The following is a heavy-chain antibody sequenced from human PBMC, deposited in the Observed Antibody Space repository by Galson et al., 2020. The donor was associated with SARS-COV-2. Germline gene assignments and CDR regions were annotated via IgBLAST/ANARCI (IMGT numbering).Heavy chain of an antibody. D-gene: IGHD2-21*01. CDR2: IYSSGNT. CDR1: GGSICGYY. Sequence: SETLSLTCTVSGGSICGYYWNWIRQPAGKGLEWIGRIYSSGNTNYNPSLKSRVIMSVDTSKNQFSLRLSSVTAGDTAVYYCARNIPFDYWGQGTLVTVSS. CDR3: ARNIPFDY. V-gene: IGHV4-4*07. J-gene: IGHJ4*02.